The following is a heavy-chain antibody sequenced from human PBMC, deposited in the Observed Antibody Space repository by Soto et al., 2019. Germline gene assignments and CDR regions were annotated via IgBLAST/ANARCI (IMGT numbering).Heavy chain of an antibody. CDR3: ARGKVRGVIIKPHWYYGMDV. Sequence: ASVKVSCKASGGTFSSYAISWVRQAPGQGLEWMGGIIPIFGTANYAQKFQGRVTITADESTSTAYMELSSLRSEDTAVYYCARGKVRGVIIKPHWYYGMDVWGQGTTATVSS. J-gene: IGHJ6*02. CDR2: IIPIFGTA. CDR1: GGTFSSYA. V-gene: IGHV1-69*13. D-gene: IGHD3-10*01.